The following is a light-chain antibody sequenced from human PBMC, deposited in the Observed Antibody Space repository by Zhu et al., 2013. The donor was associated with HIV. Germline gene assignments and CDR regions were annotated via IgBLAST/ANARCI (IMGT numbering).Light chain of an antibody. CDR1: QSVSDY. Sequence: DIQMTQSPSTLSASVGDRVTITCRASQSVSDYLAWYQQKPGKAPKLLIYKASTLQTGVPSRFSGRGSGTEFTLTISSLQSDDFATYYCQQYDDNRTFGQGTEGGN. CDR2: KAS. V-gene: IGKV1-5*03. J-gene: IGKJ1*01. CDR3: QQYDDNRT.